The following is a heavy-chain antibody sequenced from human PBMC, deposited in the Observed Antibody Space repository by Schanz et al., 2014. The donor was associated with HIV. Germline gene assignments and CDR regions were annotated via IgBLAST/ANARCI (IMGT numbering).Heavy chain of an antibody. CDR1: GFSFDNYG. J-gene: IGHJ6*02. D-gene: IGHD3-22*01. V-gene: IGHV3-30*18. Sequence: QVQLVESGGGVVRPGRSLKLSCAASGFSFDNYGMHWVRQAPGKGLEWVAVISYDGRKKYFADSVKGRFTMSRDNSKNALYLQMNRLRAEDTAVYYCAKDRNYYDSKYRGKGNYYYYYGMDVWGQGTTVTVSS. CDR2: ISYDGRKK. CDR3: AKDRNYYDSKYRGKGNYYYYYGMDV.